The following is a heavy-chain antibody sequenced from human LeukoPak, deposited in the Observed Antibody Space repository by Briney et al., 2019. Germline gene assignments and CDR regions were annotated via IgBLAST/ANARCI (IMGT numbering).Heavy chain of an antibody. D-gene: IGHD5-18*01. J-gene: IGHJ4*01. CDR2: IYYSGAT. CDR3: GRDRGDVDKAMEDY. CDR1: GGSISSSSYH. Sequence: SETLSLTCTVSGGSISSSSYHWGWLRQPPGKERVGFGSIYYSGATYYNPPFKSRLTISVDTSKNQFSRKLSSVTAADTGVYDCGRDRGDVDKAMEDYWGQGTLVTVSS. V-gene: IGHV4-39*07.